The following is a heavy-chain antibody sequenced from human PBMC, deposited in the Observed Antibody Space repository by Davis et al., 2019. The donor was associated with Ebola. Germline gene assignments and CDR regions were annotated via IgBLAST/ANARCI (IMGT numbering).Heavy chain of an antibody. J-gene: IGHJ6*02. V-gene: IGHV3-23*01. D-gene: IGHD2-15*01. CDR2: ISGSGGST. CDR1: GFTFSSYA. CDR3: AKNQYCSGGSCYHGTIYYYYGMDV. Sequence: GGSLRLSCAASGFTFSSYAMSWVRQAPGKGLEWVSAISGSGGSTYYADSVKGRFTISRDNSKNTLYLQMNSLRAEDTAVYYCAKNQYCSGGSCYHGTIYYYYGMDVWGQGTTVTVSS.